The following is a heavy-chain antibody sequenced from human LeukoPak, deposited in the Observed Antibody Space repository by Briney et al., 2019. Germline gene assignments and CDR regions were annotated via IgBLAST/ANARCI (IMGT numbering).Heavy chain of an antibody. D-gene: IGHD4-17*01. Sequence: GGSLRLSCAASGFTFSSYAMNWVRQAPGKGLEWVSGIRGGGDGTYYADSVKGRFTISRDNSKNTLYLQMNSLRAEDTAVYYCARAPGTTFDYWGHGNMVTVSS. CDR1: GFTFSSYA. CDR3: ARAPGTTFDY. CDR2: IRGGGDGT. V-gene: IGHV3-23*01. J-gene: IGHJ4*01.